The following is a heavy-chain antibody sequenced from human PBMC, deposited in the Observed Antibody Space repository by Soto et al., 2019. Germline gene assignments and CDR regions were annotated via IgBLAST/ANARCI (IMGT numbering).Heavy chain of an antibody. J-gene: IGHJ4*02. V-gene: IGHV4-34*01. Sequence: SETLSLTCAVYGGSFSGYYWSWIRQPPGKGLEWIGEINHSGSTNYNPSLKSRVTISVDTSKNQFSLKLSSVTAADTAVYYCARGWRELQWGRSFDYWGQGTLVTVSS. CDR3: ARGWRELQWGRSFDY. CDR2: INHSGST. CDR1: GGSFSGYY. D-gene: IGHD1-26*01.